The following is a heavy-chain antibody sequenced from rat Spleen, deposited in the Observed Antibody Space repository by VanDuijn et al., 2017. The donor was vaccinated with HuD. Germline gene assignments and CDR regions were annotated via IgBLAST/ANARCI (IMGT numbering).Heavy chain of an antibody. CDR2: ISASGGDT. J-gene: IGHJ3*01. CDR3: ARGHGYNYDWFAY. V-gene: IGHV5-46*01. Sequence: EVQLVESGGGLVQPGRSMKLSCAPSGFTFSGFPMAWVRQAPTKGLEWVATISASGGDTYYRDSVKGRFTISRDNAKSNLDLQMNSLRSEDTATYYCARGHGYNYDWFAYWGQGTLVTVSS. D-gene: IGHD1-4*01. CDR1: GFTFSGFP.